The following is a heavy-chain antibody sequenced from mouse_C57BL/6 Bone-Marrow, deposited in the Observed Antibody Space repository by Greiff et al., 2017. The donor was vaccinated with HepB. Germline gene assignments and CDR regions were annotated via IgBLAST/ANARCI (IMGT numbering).Heavy chain of an antibody. V-gene: IGHV6-3*01. Sequence: EVKLEESGGGLVQPGGSMKLSCVASGFTFSNYWMNWVRQSPEKGLEWVAQIRLKSDNYATHYAESVKGRFTISRDDSKSSVYLQMNNLRAEDTGIYYCTVPSSFAYWGQGTLVTVSA. D-gene: IGHD6-1*01. CDR1: GFTFSNYW. CDR3: TVPSSFAY. CDR2: IRLKSDNYAT. J-gene: IGHJ3*01.